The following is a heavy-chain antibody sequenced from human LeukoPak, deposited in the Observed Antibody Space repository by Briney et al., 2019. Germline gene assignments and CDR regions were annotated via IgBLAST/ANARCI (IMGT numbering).Heavy chain of an antibody. CDR3: ASSPGSWYYFDY. V-gene: IGHV3-9*01. CDR1: GFTFDDYA. D-gene: IGHD1-26*01. Sequence: PGRSLRLSCAASGFTFDDYAMHWVRQAPGKGLEWVSGISWNSGSIGYADSVKGRFTISRDNAKNSLYLQMNSLRAEDTALYYCASSPGSWYYFDYWGQGTLVPVSS. J-gene: IGHJ4*02. CDR2: ISWNSGSI.